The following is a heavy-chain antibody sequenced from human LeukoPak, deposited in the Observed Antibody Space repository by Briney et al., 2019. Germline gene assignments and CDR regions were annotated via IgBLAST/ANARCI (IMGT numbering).Heavy chain of an antibody. CDR2: FGGGGGPT. CDR1: GFTFSSYG. Sequence: GGSLRLSCVASGFTFSSYGMSWVRQAPGKGLEWVSGFGGGGGPTYYADSVKGRFTISRDNSKNTLYLQMNSLRAEDTAVYYCAKAFGSGSFWGQGTLVTVSS. CDR3: AKAFGSGSF. J-gene: IGHJ4*02. D-gene: IGHD3-10*01. V-gene: IGHV3-23*01.